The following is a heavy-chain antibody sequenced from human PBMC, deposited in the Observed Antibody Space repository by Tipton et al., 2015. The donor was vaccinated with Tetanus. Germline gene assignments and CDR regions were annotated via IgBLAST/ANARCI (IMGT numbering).Heavy chain of an antibody. Sequence: TLSLTCAVSGGSISSSNWWSWVRQPPGKGLEWIGEIYHSGSTNYNPSLKRRVIISVDKSTTQFSLKLSSVTAADTAVYYCARAHDSDAFGIWGQGTMVTVSS. J-gene: IGHJ3*02. CDR3: ARAHDSDAFGI. CDR2: IYHSGST. CDR1: GGSISSSNW. V-gene: IGHV4-4*02.